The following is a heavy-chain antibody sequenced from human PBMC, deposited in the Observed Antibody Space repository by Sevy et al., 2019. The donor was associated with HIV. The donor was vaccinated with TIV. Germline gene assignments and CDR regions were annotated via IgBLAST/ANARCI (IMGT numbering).Heavy chain of an antibody. CDR3: ARARTAKYCTSAGGYWRHMDV. D-gene: IGHD2-2*01. CDR1: GYTFTNFG. J-gene: IGHJ6*03. Sequence: ASVKVSCKASGYTFTNFGINWVRQAPGQGLEWMGWITSDNGNTKYAQKFQSRLTMTRDTFTSTAYLDLRSLRSDDTAGYYSARARTAKYCTSAGGYWRHMDVWGKGTTVTVSS. CDR2: ITSDNGNT. V-gene: IGHV1-18*01.